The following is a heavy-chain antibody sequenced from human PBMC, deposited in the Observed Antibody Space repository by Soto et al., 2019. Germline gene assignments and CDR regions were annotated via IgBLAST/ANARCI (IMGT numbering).Heavy chain of an antibody. V-gene: IGHV3-23*01. J-gene: IGHJ3*02. CDR1: GFTCSSYD. D-gene: IGHD2-8*02. CDR2: ILVGGST. CDR3: AKATATGGGAFDI. Sequence: GGSLRLSCAASGFTCSSYDMSWVRQAPGKGLEWVSTILVGGSTHYPDSVKGRFAISRDNSKNTVFLQMNSLTAGDTAVYYCAKATATGGGAFDICGQGTMVTVSS.